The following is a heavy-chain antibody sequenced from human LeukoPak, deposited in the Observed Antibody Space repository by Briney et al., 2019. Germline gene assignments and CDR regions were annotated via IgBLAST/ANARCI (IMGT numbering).Heavy chain of an antibody. V-gene: IGHV3-48*04. CDR3: ARDVVGPLDY. CDR2: ITSSSSTI. J-gene: IGHJ4*02. Sequence: PGRSLRLSCAASGFTFSSYTMNWVRQAPGKGLEWVSYITSSSSTIYYADSVKGRFTISRDNAKNSLYLQMNSLRAEDTAVYYCARDVVGPLDYWGQGTLVTVSS. CDR1: GFTFSSYT. D-gene: IGHD1-26*01.